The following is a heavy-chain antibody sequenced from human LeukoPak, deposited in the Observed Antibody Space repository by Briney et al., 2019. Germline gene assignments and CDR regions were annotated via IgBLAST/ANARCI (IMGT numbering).Heavy chain of an antibody. V-gene: IGHV4-59*08. Sequence: SETLSLTCTVSGGSISSYYWSWTRQPPGKGLEWIGYIYYSGSTNYNPSLKSRVTISVDTSKNQFSLKLSSVTAADTAVYYCARLGIAVAGIGFDYWGQGTLVTVSS. J-gene: IGHJ4*02. D-gene: IGHD6-19*01. CDR3: ARLGIAVAGIGFDY. CDR1: GGSISSYY. CDR2: IYYSGST.